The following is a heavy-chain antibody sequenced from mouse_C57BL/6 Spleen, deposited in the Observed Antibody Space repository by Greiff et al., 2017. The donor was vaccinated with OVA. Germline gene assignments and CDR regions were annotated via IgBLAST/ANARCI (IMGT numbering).Heavy chain of an antibody. CDR2: ISSGSSTI. CDR3: ASPGAMDY. J-gene: IGHJ4*01. CDR1: GFTFSDYG. V-gene: IGHV5-17*01. Sequence: EVQVVESGGGLVKPGGSLKLSCAASGFTFSDYGMHWVRQAPEKGLEWVAYISSGSSTIYYADTVKGRFTISRDNARNTLLLHMTSLRSEDTAMYYCASPGAMDYWGQGTSVTVSS.